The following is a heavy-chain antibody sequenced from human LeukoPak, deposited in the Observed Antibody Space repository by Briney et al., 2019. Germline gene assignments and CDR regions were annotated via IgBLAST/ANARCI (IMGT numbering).Heavy chain of an antibody. CDR1: GFSLSTSGVG. J-gene: IGHJ4*02. Sequence: SGPTLVKPTQTLTLTCTFSGFSLSTSGVGVGWIRQPPGKALEWLALIYWDDDKRYSPSLKSRLTITKDTSENQVVLTMTNMDPVDTATYYCAHLYYYDSSGYYPFDYWGQGTLVTVSS. V-gene: IGHV2-5*02. CDR3: AHLYYYDSSGYYPFDY. D-gene: IGHD3-22*01. CDR2: IYWDDDK.